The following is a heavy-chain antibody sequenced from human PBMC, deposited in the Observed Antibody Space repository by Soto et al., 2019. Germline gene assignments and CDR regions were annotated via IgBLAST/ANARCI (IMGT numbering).Heavy chain of an antibody. D-gene: IGHD6-6*01. CDR2: IYYSGST. Sequence: SSETLSLTCTVSGGSISSYYWGWIRQPPGKGLEWIGSIYYSGSTYYNPSLKSRVTISVDTSKNQFSLKLSSVTAADTAVYYCARRTSSSSLYYYYYYMDVWGKGTTVTVSS. J-gene: IGHJ6*03. CDR3: ARRTSSSSLYYYYYYMDV. CDR1: GGSISSYY. V-gene: IGHV4-39*01.